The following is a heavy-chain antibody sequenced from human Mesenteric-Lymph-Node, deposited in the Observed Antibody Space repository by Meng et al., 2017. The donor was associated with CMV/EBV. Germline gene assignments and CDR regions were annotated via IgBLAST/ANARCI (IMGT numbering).Heavy chain of an antibody. V-gene: IGHV3-72*01. Sequence: GGSLRLSCAVSGFTFSDHYMDWVRQAPGKGLEWVGRIRDKPNSYTTEYAASVKGRFTISRDDSKSSLYLQMSSLKADDTAVYYCARAGYGKGLDVWGQGTTVTVLL. D-gene: IGHD4-17*01. J-gene: IGHJ6*02. CDR3: ARAGYGKGLDV. CDR2: IRDKPNSYTT. CDR1: GFTFSDHY.